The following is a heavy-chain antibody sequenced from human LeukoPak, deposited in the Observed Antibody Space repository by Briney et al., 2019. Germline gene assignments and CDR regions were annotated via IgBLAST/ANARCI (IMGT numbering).Heavy chain of an antibody. J-gene: IGHJ4*02. CDR3: ARDYSGYPELWGFDY. CDR1: GYIFTAYY. Sequence: ASVKVSCKTSGYIFTAYYMHWVRQAPGQGLEWMGWMNPNSGGTNYAQKFQGRVTMTRDTSINIAYMELSRLRSDDTAVYYCARDYSGYPELWGFDYWGQGTLVTVSS. V-gene: IGHV1-2*02. D-gene: IGHD5-12*01. CDR2: MNPNSGGT.